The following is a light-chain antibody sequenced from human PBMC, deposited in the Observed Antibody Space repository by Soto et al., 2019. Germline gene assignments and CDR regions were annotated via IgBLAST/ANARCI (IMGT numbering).Light chain of an antibody. CDR1: SSDVGGYKY. J-gene: IGLJ1*01. V-gene: IGLV2-8*01. Sequence: QSALTQPPSASGSPGQSVTISCTGTSSDVGGYKYVSWYQQHPGKGPKLIIYEVSRRPSGVPDRFSGSKSGNTASLTVAGLQAEDEADYYCSSYAGSNNYVFGTGTKVTVL. CDR3: SSYAGSNNYV. CDR2: EVS.